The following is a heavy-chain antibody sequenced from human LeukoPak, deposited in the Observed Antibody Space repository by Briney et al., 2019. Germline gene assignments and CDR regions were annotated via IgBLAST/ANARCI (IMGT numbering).Heavy chain of an antibody. J-gene: IGHJ4*02. CDR1: GGSFSGYY. Sequence: SETLSLTCAVYGGSFSGYYWSWIRQPPGEGLEWIGEINHSGSTNYNPSLKSRVTISVDTSKNQFSLKLSSVTAADTAVYYCAGLRYSSGCYYYWGQGTLVTVSS. V-gene: IGHV4-34*01. CDR2: INHSGST. D-gene: IGHD6-19*01. CDR3: AGLRYSSGCYYY.